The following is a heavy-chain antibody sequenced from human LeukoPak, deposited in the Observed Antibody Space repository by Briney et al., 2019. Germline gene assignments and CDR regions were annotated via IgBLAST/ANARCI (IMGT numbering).Heavy chain of an antibody. CDR3: ARSRQASGLFSS. CDR1: GYAISSGGFS. CDR2: IYDRGPA. V-gene: IGHV4-30-2*01. Sequence: SETLSLTCTVSGYAISSGGFSWNWIRQPPGKGLEWIGCIYDRGPASYNPSLKSRFTISVDRPKNQFFLSVTSLTAADTAVYYCARSRQASGLFSSWGQGTLVVVSS. J-gene: IGHJ5*02. D-gene: IGHD3-10*01.